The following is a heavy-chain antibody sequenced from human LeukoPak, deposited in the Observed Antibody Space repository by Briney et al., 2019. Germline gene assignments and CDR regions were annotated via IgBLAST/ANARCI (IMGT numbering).Heavy chain of an antibody. CDR3: ARHGYFDWSFVYFDY. CDR2: IYPGDSDT. V-gene: IGHV5-51*01. J-gene: IGHJ4*02. D-gene: IGHD3-9*01. CDR1: GYSFTSYW. Sequence: GESLKISCKDSGYSFTSYWIGWVRQMPGKGLEWMGIIYPGDSDTRYSPSFQGQVTISADKSISTAYLQWSSLKASDTAMYYCARHGYFDWSFVYFDYWGQGTLVTVSS.